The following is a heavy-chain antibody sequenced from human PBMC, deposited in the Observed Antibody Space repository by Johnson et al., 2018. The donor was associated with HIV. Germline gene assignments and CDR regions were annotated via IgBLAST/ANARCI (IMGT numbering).Heavy chain of an antibody. CDR1: GFTFSSYG. CDR2: IKQDGSEK. J-gene: IGHJ3*02. D-gene: IGHD3-3*01. CDR3: ASTIFGVAWHAFDI. Sequence: EVQLVESGGGVVQPGRSLRLSCAASGFTFSSYGMHWVRQAPGKGLEWVANIKQDGSEKYYVDSLKGRFTIARDKAKNSLYLQMNSLRAEDPAVYYCASTIFGVAWHAFDIWGPGTMVIVSS. V-gene: IGHV3-7*01.